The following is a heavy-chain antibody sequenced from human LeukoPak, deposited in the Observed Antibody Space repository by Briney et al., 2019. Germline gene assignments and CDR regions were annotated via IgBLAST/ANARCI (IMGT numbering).Heavy chain of an antibody. CDR3: ASAILTGYPFDY. CDR1: GFTFSSYE. D-gene: IGHD3-9*01. V-gene: IGHV3-48*03. J-gene: IGHJ4*02. CDR2: ISSSGSTI. Sequence: GGSLRLSCAASGFTFSSYEMNWVRQAPGKGLEWVSYISSSGSTIYYADSVKGRFTISRDNAKNSLYLQMNSLRAEDTADYYCASAILTGYPFDYWGQGTLVTVSS.